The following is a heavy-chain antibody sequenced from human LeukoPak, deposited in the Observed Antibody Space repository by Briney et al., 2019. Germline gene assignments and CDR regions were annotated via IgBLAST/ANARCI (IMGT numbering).Heavy chain of an antibody. D-gene: IGHD6-19*01. CDR2: ISSSSSTI. CDR3: ARENVAGTDYYYGMDV. J-gene: IGHJ6*02. Sequence: GGSLRLSCAASGYTFSSYSMNWVRQAPGKGLEWVSYISSSSSTIYYADSVKGRFTISRDNAKNSLYLQMNSLRAEDTAVYYCARENVAGTDYYYGMDVWGQGTTVTVSS. V-gene: IGHV3-48*01. CDR1: GYTFSSYS.